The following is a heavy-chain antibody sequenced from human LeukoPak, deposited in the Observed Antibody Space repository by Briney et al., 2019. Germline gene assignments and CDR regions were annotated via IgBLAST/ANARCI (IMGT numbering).Heavy chain of an antibody. J-gene: IGHJ4*02. V-gene: IGHV3-33*05. D-gene: IGHD3-22*01. CDR1: GFTFSNYG. Sequence: GGSLRLSCAASGFTFSNYGMHWVRQAPGKGLEWVAVISYDGSNKYYADSVKGRFTISRDNSKNTLYLQMNSLRAEDTAVYYCAGRTYYYDSSGYYTVVEYWGQGTLVTVSS. CDR2: ISYDGSNK. CDR3: AGRTYYYDSSGYYTVVEY.